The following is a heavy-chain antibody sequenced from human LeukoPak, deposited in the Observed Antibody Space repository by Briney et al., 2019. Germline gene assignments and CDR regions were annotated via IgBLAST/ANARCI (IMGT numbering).Heavy chain of an antibody. D-gene: IGHD2-15*01. CDR3: ARGVCSGGACRYLHAAGGWLDP. V-gene: IGHV4-59*01. Sequence: SETLSLTCTVSVDSISSNYWSWIRQPPGKGLEWIGYIYDSGSTNYNPSLKSRVTISIDTSKKQFSLKLSSVTAADTAVYYCARGVCSGGACRYLHAAGGWLDPWGQGTLVTVSS. J-gene: IGHJ5*02. CDR2: IYDSGST. CDR1: VDSISSNY.